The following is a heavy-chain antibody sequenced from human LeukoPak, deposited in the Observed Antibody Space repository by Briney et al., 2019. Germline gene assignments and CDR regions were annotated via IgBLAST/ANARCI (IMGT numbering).Heavy chain of an antibody. CDR1: GGSISSNY. CDR3: ARDSPDAFDI. Sequence: SETLSLTCTVSGGSISSNYWSWIRQPPGKGLEWIGYIYYSGSTNYNPSLKSRVTISVDTSKNQFSLKLSSVTAADTAVYYCARDSPDAFDIWGQGTMVTVSS. V-gene: IGHV4-59*01. CDR2: IYYSGST. J-gene: IGHJ3*02.